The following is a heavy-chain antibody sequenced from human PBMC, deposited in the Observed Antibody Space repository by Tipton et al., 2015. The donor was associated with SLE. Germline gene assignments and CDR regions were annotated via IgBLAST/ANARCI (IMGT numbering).Heavy chain of an antibody. V-gene: IGHV4-34*01. CDR2: INHSGST. J-gene: IGHJ4*02. CDR3: ARGYRATMVRGVIAGFDY. D-gene: IGHD3-10*01. Sequence: LRLSCTVSGGSISSYYWSWIRQPAGKGLEWIGEINHSGSTNYNPSLKSRVTISVDTSKNQFSLKLSSVTAADTAVYYCARGYRATMVRGVIAGFDYWGQGTLVTVSS. CDR1: GGSISSYY.